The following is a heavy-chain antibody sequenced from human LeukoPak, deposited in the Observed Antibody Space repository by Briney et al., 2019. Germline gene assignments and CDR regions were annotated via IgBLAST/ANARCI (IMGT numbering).Heavy chain of an antibody. V-gene: IGHV3-7*03. D-gene: IGHD3-22*01. CDR1: GFIFRNSW. CDR2: IKQDGSAK. CDR3: AKGSYYDSSGSFYFDY. Sequence: PGGSLRLSCAASGFIFRNSWMSWVRQAPGKGLEWVANIKQDGSAKYYVDSVKGRFSISRDNSKNTLYVQVNSLGTEDTAAYYCAKGSYYDSSGSFYFDYWGQGTLVTVSS. J-gene: IGHJ4*02.